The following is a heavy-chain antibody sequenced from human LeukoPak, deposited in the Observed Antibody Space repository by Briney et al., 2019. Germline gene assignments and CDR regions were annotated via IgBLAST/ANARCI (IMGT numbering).Heavy chain of an antibody. Sequence: GGSLRLSCAASGFTFSNYGMHWVRQAPGKGLEWGAVISYDGSNKFYGDSVKGRFTISRDNSKNTLELQMNSLRPEDTAVYYCAKGHYYDSYGQYSYAEFWGQGILVTVSS. CDR2: ISYDGSNK. CDR1: GFTFSNYG. D-gene: IGHD3-22*01. V-gene: IGHV3-30*18. J-gene: IGHJ4*02. CDR3: AKGHYYDSYGQYSYAEF.